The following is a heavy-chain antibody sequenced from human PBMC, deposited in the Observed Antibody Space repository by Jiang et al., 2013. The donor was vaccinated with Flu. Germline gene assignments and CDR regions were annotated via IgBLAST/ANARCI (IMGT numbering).Heavy chain of an antibody. J-gene: IGHJ5*02. CDR3: ASEVGGLGFGS. V-gene: IGHV1-69*01. Sequence: GAEVKKPGSSVRVSCKASGGTLTSFAINWVRQTPGQGLEWMGGFIPIFATPTYAQKFEGRVTISADESTSTGYMELSSLTSDDTAVYYCASEVGGLGFGSWGQGTLVTVSA. CDR1: GGTLTSFA. D-gene: IGHD3-16*01. CDR2: FIPIFATP.